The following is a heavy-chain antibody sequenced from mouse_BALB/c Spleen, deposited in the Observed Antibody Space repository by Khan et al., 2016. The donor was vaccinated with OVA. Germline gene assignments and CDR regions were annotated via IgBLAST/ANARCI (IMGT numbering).Heavy chain of an antibody. CDR2: INPSNNYT. J-gene: IGHJ3*01. D-gene: IGHD2-14*01. V-gene: IGHV1-4*01. CDR3: VKDGAYYRSDGWFAY. CDR1: GYTFTRYT. Sequence: QVQLKESGAELARPGASVKMSCKASGYTFTRYTMHWVRQRPGQTLEWIGHINPSNNYTNYNQNFKDKATLIVDKSSSTAYMQLNSLTSEVSAVDYYVKDGAYYRSDGWFAYWGQGTLVTVSA.